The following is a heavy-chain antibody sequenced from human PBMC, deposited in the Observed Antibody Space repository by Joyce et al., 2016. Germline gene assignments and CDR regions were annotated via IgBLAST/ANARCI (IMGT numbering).Heavy chain of an antibody. Sequence: QVQLVQSGSEVKKPGASVEVSCKASGYIFTTYGISWVRQAPGQGFEWMGWISAHHGNTKYAQKVQGRGTMTIDTSTSTAYMELESLRSDDTAVYYCARDIQYYNSSGYYWGAFDIWGQGTMVSVSS. D-gene: IGHD3-22*01. J-gene: IGHJ3*02. CDR3: ARDIQYYNSSGYYWGAFDI. CDR2: ISAHHGNT. CDR1: GYIFTTYG. V-gene: IGHV1-18*01.